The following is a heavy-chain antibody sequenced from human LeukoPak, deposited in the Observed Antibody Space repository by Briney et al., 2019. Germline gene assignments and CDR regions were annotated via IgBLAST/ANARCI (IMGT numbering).Heavy chain of an antibody. CDR3: ARVGGAPTY. D-gene: IGHD1-26*01. V-gene: IGHV3-48*04. CDR2: ISSSSSTI. Sequence: PGGSLRLSCAASGFTFSSYAMSWARQAPGKGLEWVSYISSSSSTIYYADSVKGRFTISRDNAKNSLYLQMNSLRAEDTAVYYCARVGGAPTYWGQGTLVTVSS. J-gene: IGHJ4*02. CDR1: GFTFSSYA.